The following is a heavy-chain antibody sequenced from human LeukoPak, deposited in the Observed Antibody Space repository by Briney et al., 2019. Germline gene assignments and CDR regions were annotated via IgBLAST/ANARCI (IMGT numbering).Heavy chain of an antibody. CDR2: ISDSGGST. Sequence: GGSLRLSCAASGFTFSSHVMTWVRQAPGKGLEWVSAISDSGGSTFYAGSVKGRFSISRDSSKNTLWLQMNSLRAEDTAVYYCAKGQGSGVYKYNFDYWGQGILVTVSS. V-gene: IGHV3-23*01. J-gene: IGHJ4*02. D-gene: IGHD3-10*01. CDR3: AKGQGSGVYKYNFDY. CDR1: GFTFSSHV.